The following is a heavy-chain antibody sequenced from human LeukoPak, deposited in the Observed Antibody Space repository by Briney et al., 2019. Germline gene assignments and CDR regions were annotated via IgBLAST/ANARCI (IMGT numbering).Heavy chain of an antibody. CDR1: GFTFSSYA. V-gene: IGHV3-23*01. CDR2: ISGSGGST. Sequence: GGSLRLSCAASGFTFSSYAMSWVRQAPGKGPEWVSAISGSGGSTYYADSVKGRFTISRDNSKNTLYLQMNSLRAEDTAVYYCASPYGSGSVSDYWGQGTLVTVSS. D-gene: IGHD3-10*01. CDR3: ASPYGSGSVSDY. J-gene: IGHJ4*02.